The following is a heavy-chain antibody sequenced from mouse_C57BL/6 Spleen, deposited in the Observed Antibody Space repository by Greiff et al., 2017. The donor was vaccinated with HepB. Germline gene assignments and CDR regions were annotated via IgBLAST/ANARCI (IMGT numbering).Heavy chain of an antibody. Sequence: DVKLQESGPGLVKPSQSLSLTCSVTGYSITSGYYWNWIRQFPGNKLEWMGYISYDGSNNYNPSLKNRISISRDTSKNQFFLKLNSVTTEDTATYYCAREDHYYGSSYFDYWGQGTTLTVSS. D-gene: IGHD1-1*01. J-gene: IGHJ2*01. CDR3: AREDHYYGSSYFDY. V-gene: IGHV3-6*01. CDR1: GYSITSGYY. CDR2: ISYDGSN.